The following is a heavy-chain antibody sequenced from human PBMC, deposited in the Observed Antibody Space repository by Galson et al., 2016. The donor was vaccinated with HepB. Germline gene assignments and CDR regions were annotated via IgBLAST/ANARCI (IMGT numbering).Heavy chain of an antibody. CDR1: GYTFTTYN. Sequence: CKASGYTFTTYNIHWVRLAPGQGLEWMGIINPSGGSPNSAQKFQGRVTLPSDTSTSTVYMQLGSLRSDDTAVYYCTRGDGFWAGWTYWGQGTLVTVSS. J-gene: IGHJ4*02. D-gene: IGHD3/OR15-3a*01. CDR3: TRGDGFWAGWTY. CDR2: INPSGGSP. V-gene: IGHV1-46*03.